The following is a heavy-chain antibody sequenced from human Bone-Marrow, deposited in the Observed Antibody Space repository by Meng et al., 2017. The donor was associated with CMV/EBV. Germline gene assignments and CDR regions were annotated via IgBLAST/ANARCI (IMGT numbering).Heavy chain of an antibody. J-gene: IGHJ4*02. CDR2: IKQDGSEK. V-gene: IGHV3-7*03. CDR3: AKELHR. D-gene: IGHD1-26*01. CDR1: GFTFSSYW. Sequence: GESLKISCAASGFTFSSYWMTWVRRAPGKGLEWVANIKQDGSEKYYVDSVKGRFTISRDSAKNSLFLQMNSLRAEDTAVYYCAKELHRWGQGTLVTVSS.